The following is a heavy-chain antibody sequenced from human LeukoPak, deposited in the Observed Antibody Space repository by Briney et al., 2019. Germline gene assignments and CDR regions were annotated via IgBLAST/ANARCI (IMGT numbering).Heavy chain of an antibody. CDR3: ARDGPQYCSSTSCYGDAFDI. CDR1: GYTFTGYY. D-gene: IGHD2-2*01. V-gene: IGHV1-2*02. Sequence: GASVKVSCKASGYTFTGYYMHWVRQAPGQGLEWMGWINPNSGGTNYAQKFQGRVTMTRDTSISTAYMELSRLRSDDTAVYYCARDGPQYCSSTSCYGDAFDIWGQGTMVTVSS. CDR2: INPNSGGT. J-gene: IGHJ3*02.